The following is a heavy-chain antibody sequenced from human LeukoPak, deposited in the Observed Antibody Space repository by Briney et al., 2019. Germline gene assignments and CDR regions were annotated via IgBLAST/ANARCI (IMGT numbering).Heavy chain of an antibody. J-gene: IGHJ4*02. CDR2: IQHDGGVT. V-gene: IGHV3-7*04. Sequence: GGSLRLSCAASGFSFSTTWMSWVRQAPGKGLGWVAIIQHDGGVTFYVDSVKGRFTISRDNAKNSLFLQMNSLRAEDTAVYYWVGGAGGGYGRECGGQGPLVPVS. D-gene: IGHD5-18*01. CDR1: GFSFSTTW. CDR3: VGGAGGGYGREC.